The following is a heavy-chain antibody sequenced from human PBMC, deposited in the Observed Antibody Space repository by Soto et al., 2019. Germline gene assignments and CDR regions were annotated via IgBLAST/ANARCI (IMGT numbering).Heavy chain of an antibody. CDR2: ISYDGGNK. V-gene: IGHV3-30*18. J-gene: IGHJ4*02. Sequence: VAVISYDGGNKYYADSVKGRFTISRDNSKNTLYLQMNSLRAEDTAVYYCAKTPGVYEVAYYFDYWGQGTLVTVSS. D-gene: IGHD3-22*01. CDR3: AKTPGVYEVAYYFDY.